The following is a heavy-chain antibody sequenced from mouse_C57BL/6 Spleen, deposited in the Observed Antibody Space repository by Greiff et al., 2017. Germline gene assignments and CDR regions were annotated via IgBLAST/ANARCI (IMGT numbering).Heavy chain of an antibody. CDR3: TTGGYSNYRYYAMDY. J-gene: IGHJ4*01. Sequence: VQLQQSGAELVRPGASVKLSCTASGFNIKDYYMHWVKQRPEQGLEWIGRIAPEDGDTEYASKFPGKATMTADTSSNTAYLQLSSLTSEDTAVYYWTTGGYSNYRYYAMDYWGQGTSITVSS. CDR1: GFNIKDYY. CDR2: IAPEDGDT. D-gene: IGHD2-5*01. V-gene: IGHV14-1*01.